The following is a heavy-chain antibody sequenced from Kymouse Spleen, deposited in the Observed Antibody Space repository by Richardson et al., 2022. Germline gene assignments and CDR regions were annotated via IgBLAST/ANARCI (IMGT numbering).Heavy chain of an antibody. V-gene: IGHV3-20*d01. J-gene: IGHJ6*02. CDR3: ARGSDGLLWFGESLYYYYYGMDV. D-gene: IGHD3-10*01. Sequence: EVQLVESGGGVVRPGGSLRLSCAASGFTFDDYGMSWVRQAPGKGLEWVSGINWNGGSTGYADSVKGRFTISRDNAKNSLYLQMNSLRAEDTALYYCARGSDGLLWFGESLYYYYYGMDVWGQGTTVTVSS. CDR1: GFTFDDYG. CDR2: INWNGGST.